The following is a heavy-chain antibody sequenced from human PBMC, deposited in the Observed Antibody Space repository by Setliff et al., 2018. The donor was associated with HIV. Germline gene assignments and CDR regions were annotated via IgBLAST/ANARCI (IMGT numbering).Heavy chain of an antibody. J-gene: IGHJ3*01. D-gene: IGHD3-22*01. CDR3: ARHRVDTSMLVVKSPGAFDL. CDR2: IFPADSDT. CDR1: GYSFGDYW. Sequence: GESLKISCRGFGYSFGDYWIGWVRQKPGKGLEWMGIIFPADSDTRVSPSFQGQVSISADKSTYAAFLQWTSLKASDTGMYFCARHRVDTSMLVVKSPGAFDLWGQGTLVTVSS. V-gene: IGHV5-51*01.